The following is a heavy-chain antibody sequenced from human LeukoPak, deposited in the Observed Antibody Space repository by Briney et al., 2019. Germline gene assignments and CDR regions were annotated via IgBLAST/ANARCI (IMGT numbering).Heavy chain of an antibody. CDR3: VRRSIFGDAFDI. Sequence: ASVKVSCKASGYTFTSYDINWVRQATGQGLEWMGWMNPNSGNTGYAQKFQGRVTMTRNTSISTAYMELSSLRSEDTAGYYCVRRSIFGDAFDIWGQGTMVTVSS. J-gene: IGHJ3*02. V-gene: IGHV1-8*01. CDR1: GYTFTSYD. CDR2: MNPNSGNT. D-gene: IGHD3-3*01.